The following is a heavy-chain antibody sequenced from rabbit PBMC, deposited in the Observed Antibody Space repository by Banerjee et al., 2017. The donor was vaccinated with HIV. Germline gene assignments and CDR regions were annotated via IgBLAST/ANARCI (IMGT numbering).Heavy chain of an antibody. Sequence: QSLEESGGDLVKPGASLTLTCKASGFTLSSYWIYWVRQAPGKGLEWIACIDAGGSGSTYYASWAKGRFTISKTSSTTVTLQMTSLTAADTATYFCARAQSGAISYGFNLWGQGTLVTVS. CDR3: ARAQSGAISYGFNL. D-gene: IGHD6-1*01. CDR1: GFTLSSYW. V-gene: IGHV1S40*01. J-gene: IGHJ4*01. CDR2: IDAGGSGST.